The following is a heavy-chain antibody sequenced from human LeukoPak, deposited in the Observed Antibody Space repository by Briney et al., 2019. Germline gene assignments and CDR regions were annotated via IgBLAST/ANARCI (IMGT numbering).Heavy chain of an antibody. CDR3: ARGGLVPSFDP. CDR1: GGTMNNLY. Sequence: SETLSLTCTVSGGTMNNLYWSWIRQPPGKGLEWIGYIYYSGSTDYNPSLKSRVTISIDTSKNQFYLKLSSVTAADTAVYYCARGGLVPSFDPWGQGTLVTVSP. D-gene: IGHD3-10*01. J-gene: IGHJ5*02. CDR2: IYYSGST. V-gene: IGHV4-59*01.